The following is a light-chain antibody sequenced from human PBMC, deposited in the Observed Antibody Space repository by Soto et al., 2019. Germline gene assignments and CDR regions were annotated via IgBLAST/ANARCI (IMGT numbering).Light chain of an antibody. J-gene: IGKJ1*01. CDR3: LQVRSYPWT. Sequence: DIQMTQSPSSLSASVGDRITITCRASQAIRNDLAWFQQTPGKAPKRLIYAASSLQSGVPSRFSGSGSGTDFTLTISSLQPEDFATYYCLQVRSYPWTFGQGTKADIK. V-gene: IGKV1-17*01. CDR2: AAS. CDR1: QAIRND.